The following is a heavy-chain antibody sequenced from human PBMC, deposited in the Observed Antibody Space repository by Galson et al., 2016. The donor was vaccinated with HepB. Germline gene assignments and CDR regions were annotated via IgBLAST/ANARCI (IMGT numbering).Heavy chain of an antibody. J-gene: IGHJ3*02. CDR1: GFIFSHYG. CDR2: IWFDGSSK. CDR3: ATEDLSSPGNGALDI. Sequence: SLRLSCAASGFIFSHYGMHWVCQAPGEGLEWVAMIWFDGSSKHHSDSVRGRFTISRDNSKNTLYLEMNSLRAEDTAVYYCATEDLSSPGNGALDIWGQGAMVTVSS. V-gene: IGHV3-33*01. D-gene: IGHD6-13*01.